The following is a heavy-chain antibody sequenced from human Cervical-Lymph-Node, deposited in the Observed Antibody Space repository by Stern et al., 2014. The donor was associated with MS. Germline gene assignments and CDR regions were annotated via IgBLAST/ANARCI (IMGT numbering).Heavy chain of an antibody. D-gene: IGHD2-2*01. CDR2: IYWDDNK. CDR1: GFSLNITGVG. Sequence: QVTLRESGPTLVKPTQTLTLTCNFSGFSLNITGVGVGWIRQPPGKALEWLAVIYWDDNKRYSTSLESRLTITKGTSKNRVVLTMTNMDPVDTATYYCAHAPGFCTYTGCSALPDYWGQGTLVTVSS. CDR3: AHAPGFCTYTGCSALPDY. V-gene: IGHV2-5*02. J-gene: IGHJ4*02.